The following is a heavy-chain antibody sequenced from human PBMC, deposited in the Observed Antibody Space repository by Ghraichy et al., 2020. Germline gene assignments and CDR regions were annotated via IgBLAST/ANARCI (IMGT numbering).Heavy chain of an antibody. Sequence: GGSLRLSCASSGFTVSSDDMSWVRQAPGKGLEWVSLIHTGGSTRYADPVKGRFTISRDNSKNTLYLQMNSLRVDDTAVYFCARVGEGNSNHWGQGNLVTVSS. CDR2: IHTGGST. J-gene: IGHJ5*02. V-gene: IGHV3-53*01. CDR1: GFTVSSDD. CDR3: ARVGEGNSNH. D-gene: IGHD4-23*01.